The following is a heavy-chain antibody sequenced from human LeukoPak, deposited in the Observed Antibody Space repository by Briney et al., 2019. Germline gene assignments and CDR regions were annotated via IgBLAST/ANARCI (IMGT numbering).Heavy chain of an antibody. D-gene: IGHD6-13*01. CDR3: TRGGHSSSMFWNS. J-gene: IGHJ4*02. V-gene: IGHV3-21*01. CDR1: GFTFSSYS. CDR2: ISSSSSYI. Sequence: GGSLRLSCAASGFTFSSYSMNWVRQAPGKGLEWVSSISSSSSYIYYTDSVKGRFTISRDNAKNSLYLRMNSLRAEDTAVYYCTRGGHSSSMFWNSWGQGTLVTVSS.